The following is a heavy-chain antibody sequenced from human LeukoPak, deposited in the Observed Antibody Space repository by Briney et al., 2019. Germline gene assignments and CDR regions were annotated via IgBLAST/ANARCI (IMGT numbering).Heavy chain of an antibody. CDR2: ISYDGGDK. CDR1: GFVFKNYA. V-gene: IGHV3-30-3*01. Sequence: GGSLRLSCAASGFVFKNYAMHWIRQAPGKGLEWVTTISYDGGDKYYADSAKGRFTVSRDNSKNLLYLQMNSLRAEDTAVYYCARYCSSITCQTGQIDYWGQGTLVTVSS. D-gene: IGHD2-2*01. J-gene: IGHJ4*02. CDR3: ARYCSSITCQTGQIDY.